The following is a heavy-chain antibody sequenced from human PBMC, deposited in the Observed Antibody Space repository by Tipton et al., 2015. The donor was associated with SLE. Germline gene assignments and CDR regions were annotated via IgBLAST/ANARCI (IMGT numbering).Heavy chain of an antibody. CDR3: AREMYSSGDYYFYYMDV. Sequence: GSLRLSCAVYGGSFSGYYWSWIRQPPGKGLEWIGEINHSGSTNYNPSLKSRVTISVDTSKNQFSLKLSSVTAADTAVYYCAREMYSSGDYYFYYMDVWGKGTTVTVSS. CDR2: INHSGST. D-gene: IGHD6-19*01. V-gene: IGHV4-34*01. J-gene: IGHJ6*03. CDR1: GGSFSGYY.